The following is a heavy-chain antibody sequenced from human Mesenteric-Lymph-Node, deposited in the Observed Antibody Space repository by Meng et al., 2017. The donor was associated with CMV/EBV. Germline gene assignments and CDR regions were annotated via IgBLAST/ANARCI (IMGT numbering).Heavy chain of an antibody. V-gene: IGHV4-39*02. D-gene: IGHD3-10*01. J-gene: IGHJ5*02. CDR3: ARDTLTYSYGPGWIDP. Sequence: HLPLAGSRPRSVKLSETLSPKFTVSGGSIRISGHYGAWIRQPPGKGLEWIGSIFYSGSAHYIPALESRVTISIDKSKNEFFLNLGSVTAADTAMYFCARDTLTYSYGPGWIDPWGQGTLVTVSS. CDR1: GGSIRISGHY. CDR2: IFYSGSA.